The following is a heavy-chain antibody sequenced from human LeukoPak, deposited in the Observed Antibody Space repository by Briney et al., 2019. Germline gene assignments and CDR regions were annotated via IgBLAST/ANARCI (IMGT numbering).Heavy chain of an antibody. CDR2: IGTSSTTI. V-gene: IGHV3-48*01. Sequence: AGGSLRLSCAASGFTFSSYTMNWVRQPPWKGLEWVSNIGTSSTTIYYADSVKGRFTISRDNAKNSLYLQMNSLRADDTAVYYCARFAAGGSYYYYMDVWGKGTTVTVSS. CDR1: GFTFSSYT. CDR3: ARFAAGGSYYYYMDV. D-gene: IGHD6-25*01. J-gene: IGHJ6*03.